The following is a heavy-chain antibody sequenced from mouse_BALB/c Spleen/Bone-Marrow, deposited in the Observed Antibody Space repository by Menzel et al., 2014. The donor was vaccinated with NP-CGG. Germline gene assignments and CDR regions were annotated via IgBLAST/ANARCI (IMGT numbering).Heavy chain of an antibody. J-gene: IGHJ1*01. Sequence: EVMLVESGGGLVQPGGSRKLSCAASGFTFSDYGMAWVRQAPGKGPEWVAFISNLAYSIYYADTVTGRFTISRENAKNTLYLEISSLRSEDSAMYYCARAGYDGYPWYFDVWGAGTKVTVSS. CDR2: ISNLAYSI. CDR3: ARAGYDGYPWYFDV. D-gene: IGHD2-3*01. V-gene: IGHV5-15*02. CDR1: GFTFSDYG.